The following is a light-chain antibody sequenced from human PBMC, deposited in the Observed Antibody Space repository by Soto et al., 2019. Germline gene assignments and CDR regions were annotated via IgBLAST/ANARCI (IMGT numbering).Light chain of an antibody. CDR1: SSDVGSYNR. CDR3: LSYTSSNSYV. V-gene: IGLV2-18*02. J-gene: IGLJ1*01. CDR2: EVS. Sequence: QSALTQPPSVSGSPGQSVTISCTGTSSDVGSYNRVSWYQQPPGTAPKLMIYEVSNRPSGVPDRFSGSKSGNTASLTISGLQAGDEADYYCLSYTSSNSYVFGTGTKPPS.